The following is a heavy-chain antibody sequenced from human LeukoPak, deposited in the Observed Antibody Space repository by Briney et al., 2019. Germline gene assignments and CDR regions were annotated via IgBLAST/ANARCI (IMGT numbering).Heavy chain of an antibody. J-gene: IGHJ4*02. D-gene: IGHD3-22*01. CDR2: ISSGSGSI. V-gene: IGHV3-21*01. CDR3: ARERSSGSLNY. Sequence: PGGSLRLSCSASGFTFSSYSMDWVRQAPGKGLEWVSFISSGSGSISYADSMKGRFTISRDNAKNSLYLQMNSLRAEDTAVYYCARERSSGSLNYWGQGTLVTVSS. CDR1: GFTFSSYS.